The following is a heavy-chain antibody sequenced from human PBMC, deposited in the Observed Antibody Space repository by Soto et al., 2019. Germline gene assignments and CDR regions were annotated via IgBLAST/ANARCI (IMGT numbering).Heavy chain of an antibody. Sequence: QVQLVQSGAEVKKPGASVKVSCKASEYTFTSYYIHWVRQAPGQGLEWMAIINPSGGSPSYAQKFQGRVTVTRDTSTSTIYMELSSLRFEDTAVYYCAATLGAPKCGWGQGTLVTVSS. CDR2: INPSGGSP. J-gene: IGHJ4*02. CDR3: AATLGAPKCG. V-gene: IGHV1-46*03. CDR1: EYTFTSYY. D-gene: IGHD1-26*01.